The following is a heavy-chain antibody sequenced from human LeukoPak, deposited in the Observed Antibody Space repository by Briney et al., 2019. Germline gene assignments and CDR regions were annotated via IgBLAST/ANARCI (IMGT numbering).Heavy chain of an antibody. Sequence: PGGSLRLSCAASGFTFSSYSMNWVRQAPGKGLEWVSSISSSSSYIYYADSVKGRFTISRDNAKNSLYLQMNSLRAEDTAVYYCAASMTTVTNWFDPWGQGTLVTVSS. J-gene: IGHJ5*02. D-gene: IGHD4-17*01. CDR2: ISSSSSYI. CDR1: GFTFSSYS. CDR3: AASMTTVTNWFDP. V-gene: IGHV3-21*01.